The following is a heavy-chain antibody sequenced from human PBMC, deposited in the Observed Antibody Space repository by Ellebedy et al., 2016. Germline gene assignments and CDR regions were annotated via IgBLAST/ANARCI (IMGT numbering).Heavy chain of an antibody. J-gene: IGHJ4*02. D-gene: IGHD4/OR15-4a*01. CDR1: GFTFSNFF. Sequence: GGSLRLXXATSGFTFSNFFMSWVRQTPGKGLEWVSTISGDGGSTNLADSVKGRFTISRDNSKNTLYLQMNSLRAEDTAVYYCAKEPTMVTAGATYFDYWGQGTLVTVSS. CDR3: AKEPTMVTAGATYFDY. V-gene: IGHV3-23*01. CDR2: ISGDGGST.